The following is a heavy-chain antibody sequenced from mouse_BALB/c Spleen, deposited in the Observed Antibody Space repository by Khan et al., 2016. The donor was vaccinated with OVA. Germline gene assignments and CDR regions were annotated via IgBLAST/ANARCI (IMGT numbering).Heavy chain of an antibody. V-gene: IGHV14-3*02. D-gene: IGHD1-3*01. CDR2: TDPANGNT. J-gene: IGHJ2*01. Sequence: EVELVESGAELVKPAASLKLSCTASGYNIKDIYIHWVKQRPEKGLERIRRTDPANGNTKYDPKFQGKATITADTSSNTAYLQLSSLTSEDTAGYYSRITTINAWGQGTTLTVSS. CDR1: GYNIKDIY. CDR3: RITTINA.